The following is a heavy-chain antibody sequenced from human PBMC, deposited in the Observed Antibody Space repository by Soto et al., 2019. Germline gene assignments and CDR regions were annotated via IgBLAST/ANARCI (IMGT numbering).Heavy chain of an antibody. J-gene: IGHJ4*02. CDR2: IWYDGRNK. CDR3: ARDLSGPLDY. D-gene: IGHD3-16*02. Sequence: HPGGSLRLSCAASGFTFSSYWMHWVRQAPGKGLAWVALIWYDGRNKYYADSVKGRFTISRDTSKNTLYLQMNTLRAEDTAVYYCARDLSGPLDYWRQGTPVTVSS. CDR1: GFTFSSYW. V-gene: IGHV3-33*08.